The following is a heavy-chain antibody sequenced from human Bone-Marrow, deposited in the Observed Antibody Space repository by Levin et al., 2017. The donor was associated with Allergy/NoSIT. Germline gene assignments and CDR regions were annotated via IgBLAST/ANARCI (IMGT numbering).Heavy chain of an antibody. D-gene: IGHD2-8*01. CDR1: GFTFSSYD. V-gene: IGHV3-13*01. Sequence: PGGSLRLSCAASGFTFSSYDMHWVRQATGKGLEWVSAIGTAGDTYYPGSVKGRFTISRENAKNSLYLQMNSLRAGDTAVYYCARSKCTNGVCFPPSGYFDLWGRGTLVTVSS. J-gene: IGHJ2*01. CDR2: IGTAGDT. CDR3: ARSKCTNGVCFPPSGYFDL.